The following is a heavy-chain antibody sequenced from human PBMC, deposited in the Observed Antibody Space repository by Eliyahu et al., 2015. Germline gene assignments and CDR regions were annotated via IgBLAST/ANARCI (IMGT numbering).Heavy chain of an antibody. V-gene: IGHV1-3*01. D-gene: IGHD5-12*01. J-gene: IGHJ4*02. Sequence: QVQLVQSGTEMKKHGASVRLSCQTSGSIFNDYPIYWMRQAPGQRLEWLGRVSAESARYSDNFQGRITLTRDTSSASAYMDLTGLTSEDTAVYYCARGHPVYLIDYWGPGTLVTVSS. CDR1: GSIFNDYP. CDR3: ARGHPVYLIDY. CDR2: VSAESA.